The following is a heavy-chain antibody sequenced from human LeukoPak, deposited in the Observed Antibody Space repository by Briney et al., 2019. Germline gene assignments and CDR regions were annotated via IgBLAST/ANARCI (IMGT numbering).Heavy chain of an antibody. CDR2: ISYDGSNK. D-gene: IGHD3-22*01. CDR3: AKSLVVTENDYYYYGMDV. CDR1: GFTFSSYG. V-gene: IGHV3-30*18. Sequence: GGSLRLSCAASGFTFSSYGMHWVRQAPGKGLEWVAVISYDGSNKYYADSVKGRFTISRDNSKNTLYLQMSSLRAEDTAVYYCAKSLVVTENDYYYYGMDVWGQGTTVTVSS. J-gene: IGHJ6*02.